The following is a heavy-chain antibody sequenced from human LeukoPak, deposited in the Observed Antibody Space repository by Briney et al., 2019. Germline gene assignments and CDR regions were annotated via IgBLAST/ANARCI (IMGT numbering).Heavy chain of an antibody. V-gene: IGHV3-7*01. CDR2: IKQDGSEK. J-gene: IGHJ6*03. CDR1: GFTFSSYW. Sequence: GGSLRLSCAASGFTFSSYWMSWVRQAPGKGLEWVANIKQDGSEKYYVDSVKGRFTISRDNAKNSLYLQMNSLRAEDTAVYYCARVQGYSSGWPSYYYYYMDVWGKGTTVTVSS. CDR3: ARVQGYSSGWPSYYYYYMDV. D-gene: IGHD6-19*01.